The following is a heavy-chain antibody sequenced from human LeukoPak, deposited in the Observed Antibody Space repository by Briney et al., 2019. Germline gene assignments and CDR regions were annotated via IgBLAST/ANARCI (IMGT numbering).Heavy chain of an antibody. CDR1: GFTASSNY. CDR3: ARVAQQLADY. D-gene: IGHD6-13*01. Sequence: GSLRLSCAASGFTASSNYMSWVRRPPGKGLEGVSVIYSGGSTYYADSVKGRFTISRDNSKNTLYLQMNSLRAEDTAVYYCARVAQQLADYWGQGTLVTVSS. J-gene: IGHJ4*02. CDR2: IYSGGST. V-gene: IGHV3-53*01.